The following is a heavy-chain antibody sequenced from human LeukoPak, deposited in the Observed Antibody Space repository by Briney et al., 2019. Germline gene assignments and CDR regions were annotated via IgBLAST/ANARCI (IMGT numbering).Heavy chain of an antibody. CDR3: ARRGGHGGSFDY. J-gene: IGHJ4*02. CDR2: IYYSGSGST. V-gene: IGHV4-59*08. CDR1: GGSISSYY. D-gene: IGHD4-23*01. Sequence: PSETLSLTCTVSGGSISSYYWSWIRQPPGKGLEWIGYIYYSGSGSTNYNPSLKSRVTISVDTSKNQFSLKLSSVTAADTDVYYCARRGGHGGSFDYWGQGTLVTVSS.